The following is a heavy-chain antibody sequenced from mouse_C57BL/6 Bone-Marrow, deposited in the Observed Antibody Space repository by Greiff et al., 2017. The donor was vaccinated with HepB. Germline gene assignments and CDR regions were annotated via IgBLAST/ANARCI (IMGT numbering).Heavy chain of an antibody. CDR1: GFTFSSYA. J-gene: IGHJ3*01. CDR3: TRDGPGLLSWFAY. V-gene: IGHV5-9-1*02. CDR2: ISSGGDYI. D-gene: IGHD1-1*01. Sequence: EVQLVESGAGLVKPGGSLKLSCAASGFTFSSYAMSWVRQTPEKRLEWVAYISSGGDYIYYADTVKGRFTISRDNAGNTLYLQISRLKSEDTAMYYCTRDGPGLLSWFAYWGQGTLVTVSA.